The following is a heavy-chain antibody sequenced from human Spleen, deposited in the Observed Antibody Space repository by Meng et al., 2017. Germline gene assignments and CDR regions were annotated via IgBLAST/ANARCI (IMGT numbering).Heavy chain of an antibody. CDR2: INTNTGNP. V-gene: IGHV7-4-1*02. D-gene: IGHD6-13*01. CDR1: GYTFTSDA. Sequence: QVQLVQSGSELKKPGASVRVSCKASGYTFTSDAMNWLRQAPGQGLEWMGWINTNTGNPTYVQGFTGRFVFSLDTSVNTAYLQISGLKADDTAVYYCARGASSRLEVWGQGTLVTVSS. J-gene: IGHJ4*02. CDR3: ARGASSRLEV.